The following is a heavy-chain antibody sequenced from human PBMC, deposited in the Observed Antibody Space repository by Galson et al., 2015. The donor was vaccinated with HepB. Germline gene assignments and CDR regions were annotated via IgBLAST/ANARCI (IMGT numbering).Heavy chain of an antibody. V-gene: IGHV3-73*01. D-gene: IGHD6-19*01. CDR3: TRQDSSGWPYYYHYYGMDV. CDR2: IRSKANDYAT. J-gene: IGHJ6*02. CDR1: GFTFSGST. Sequence: SLRLSCAASGFTFSGSTMYWVRQASGKGLEWVGHIRSKANDYATAYAASVTGRFTISRDDSKNTAYLQMNSLKTEDTALYYCTRQDSSGWPYYYHYYGMDVWGQGTTVTVSS.